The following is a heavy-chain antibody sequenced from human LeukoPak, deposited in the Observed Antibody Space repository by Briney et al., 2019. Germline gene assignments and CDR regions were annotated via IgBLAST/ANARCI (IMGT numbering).Heavy chain of an antibody. D-gene: IGHD3-22*01. CDR1: GYIFTGYY. J-gene: IGHJ4*02. CDR2: INPNSGDT. V-gene: IGHV1-2*02. CDR3: ATDRAPDSSGYYPYFDY. Sequence: VASVKVSCKASGYIFTGYYMHWVRQAPGQGLEWMGWINPNSGDTNYAQKFQGRVTMTRDTSISTAYMELSSLRSEDTAVYYCATDRAPDSSGYYPYFDYWGQGTLVTVSS.